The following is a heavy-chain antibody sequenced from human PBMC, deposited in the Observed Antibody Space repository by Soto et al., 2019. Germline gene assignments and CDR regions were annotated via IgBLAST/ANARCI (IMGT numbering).Heavy chain of an antibody. Sequence: SETLSLTYAGSGGSISSGDYYWSWIRQPPGKGLEWIGYIYYSGSTYYNPSLKSRVTISVDTSKNQFSLKLSSVTAADTAVYYCARERPDGARLDPWGQGTLVTVSS. CDR3: ARERPDGARLDP. CDR2: IYYSGST. J-gene: IGHJ5*02. V-gene: IGHV4-30-4*01. CDR1: GGSISSGDYY. D-gene: IGHD6-6*01.